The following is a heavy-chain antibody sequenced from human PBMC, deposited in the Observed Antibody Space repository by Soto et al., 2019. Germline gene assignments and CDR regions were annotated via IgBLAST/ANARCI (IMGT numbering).Heavy chain of an antibody. CDR3: GKADGYYDGGVDF. Sequence: QVQLVESGGGEVQPGRSLRLSCAASGFVLSHYGMHWVRQAPGKGLEWVAVISFDGKNKYYADSVKGRFTISKDSSKSTLYLQMNSLRAEDTALYYCGKADGYYDGGVDFWGQGTLVTVSS. CDR1: GFVLSHYG. V-gene: IGHV3-30*03. D-gene: IGHD3-22*01. CDR2: ISFDGKNK. J-gene: IGHJ4*02.